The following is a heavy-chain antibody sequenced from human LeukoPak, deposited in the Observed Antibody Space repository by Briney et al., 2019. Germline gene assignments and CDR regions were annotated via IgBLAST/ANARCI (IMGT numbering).Heavy chain of an antibody. V-gene: IGHV3-11*04. CDR1: GFTFSDHH. D-gene: IGHD3-10*01. J-gene: IGHJ4*02. Sequence: GGSLRLSCASSGFTFSDHHMSWIRQAPGKRLEWVSNIGIGGSTIDYADSVKGRFTISRDDAKNSLYLQMNSLRAEDTAVYYCARDHVVPGLVFDHWGQGTLVSVSS. CDR2: IGIGGSTI. CDR3: ARDHVVPGLVFDH.